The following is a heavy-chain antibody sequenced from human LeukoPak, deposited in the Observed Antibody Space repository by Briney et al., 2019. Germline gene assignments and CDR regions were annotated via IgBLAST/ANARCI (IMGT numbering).Heavy chain of an antibody. J-gene: IGHJ4*02. CDR2: IYPGDSDT. V-gene: IGHV5-51*01. D-gene: IGHD3-3*01. Sequence: GESLKISCKGSGYSFTSYWIGWVRQMPGKGLEWMGIIYPGDSDTRYSPSFQGQVTISADKSISTAYLQWSSLKASDTAMYYCARLPALNTIFGNWVLSEFDYWGQGTLVTVSS. CDR1: GYSFTSYW. CDR3: ARLPALNTIFGNWVLSEFDY.